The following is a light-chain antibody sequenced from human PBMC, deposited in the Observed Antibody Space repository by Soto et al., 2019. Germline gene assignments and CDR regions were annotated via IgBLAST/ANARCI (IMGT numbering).Light chain of an antibody. Sequence: QSALTQPRSVSESPGQSVTISCTGTSSDVGGYDYVSWYQQHPGKVPKLMIYDVTKRPSGVPDRFSGSKSGNTASLTISGLQAEDEADYFCCSYAGTYTHYVFGTGTKVTVL. CDR2: DVT. V-gene: IGLV2-11*01. CDR3: CSYAGTYTHYV. J-gene: IGLJ1*01. CDR1: SSDVGGYDY.